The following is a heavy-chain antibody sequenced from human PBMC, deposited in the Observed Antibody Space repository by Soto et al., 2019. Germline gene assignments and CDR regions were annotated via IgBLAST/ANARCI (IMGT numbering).Heavy chain of an antibody. CDR2: IYYSGST. CDR3: ALSYSYTNSFDY. CDR1: GGSISSYY. Sequence: SETLSLTCTVSGGSISSYYWSWIRQPPGKGLEWIGYIYYSGSTNYNPSLKSRVTISVDTSKNQFSLKLSSVTAADTAVYYCALSYSYTNSFDYWGQGTLVTVSS. V-gene: IGHV4-59*08. J-gene: IGHJ4*02. D-gene: IGHD3-16*01.